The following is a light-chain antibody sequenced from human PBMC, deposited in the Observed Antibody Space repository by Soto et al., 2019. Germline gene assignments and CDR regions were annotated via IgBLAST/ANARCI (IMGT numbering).Light chain of an antibody. Sequence: DIQMTQSPSSLSASVGDRVTITCRASQTITSYVNWYQQKPGKAHKLLIYSASSLESGVPSRFSGSESGTEFTLTISSLQPEDFATYYCQQSYSLPLTLSGGTKVHIK. CDR2: SAS. V-gene: IGKV1-39*01. CDR1: QTITSY. J-gene: IGKJ4*01. CDR3: QQSYSLPLT.